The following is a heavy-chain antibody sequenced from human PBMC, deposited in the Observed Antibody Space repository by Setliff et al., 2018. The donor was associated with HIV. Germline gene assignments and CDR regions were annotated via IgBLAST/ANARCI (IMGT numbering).Heavy chain of an antibody. CDR3: ARGGYYDSSGYYVT. J-gene: IGHJ4*02. CDR2: IIPILGVP. D-gene: IGHD3-22*01. Sequence: SVKVSCKASGGPFTSSSIGWVRQAPGRGLEWMGGIIPILGVPRYAQKFQGRVTITAYKSTSTSYMHLSSLRAEDTAVYFCARGGYYDSSGYYVTWGQGSLVTVSS. V-gene: IGHV1-69*10. CDR1: GGPFTSSS.